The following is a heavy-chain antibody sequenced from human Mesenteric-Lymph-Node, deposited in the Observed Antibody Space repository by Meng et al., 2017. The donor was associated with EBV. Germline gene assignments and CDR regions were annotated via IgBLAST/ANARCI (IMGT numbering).Heavy chain of an antibody. Sequence: QVQLVQSGAEVKKPGASVKVSCEASGYTFTSYAMHWVRQAPGQRLEWMGWINVGNGDTKYSQKFHGRVTITRDTSATTAYMELRSLTSEDTAVYYCARDSTGDSRRIDPWGQGTLVTVSS. D-gene: IGHD3-22*01. J-gene: IGHJ5*02. V-gene: IGHV1-3*01. CDR3: ARDSTGDSRRIDP. CDR1: GYTFTSYA. CDR2: INVGNGDT.